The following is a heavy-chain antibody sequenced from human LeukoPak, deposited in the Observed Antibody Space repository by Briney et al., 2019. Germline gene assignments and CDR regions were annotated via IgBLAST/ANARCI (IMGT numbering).Heavy chain of an antibody. CDR3: AREVDTCFDY. V-gene: IGHV3-7*01. D-gene: IGHD5-18*01. CDR2: IKEDGSEK. Sequence: GGSLRLSCAASGFTFSHYSLTWVRQAPGKGLEWVANIKEDGSEKHYVDSVKGRFTISRDNAKSSLYLQMNSLRAEDTAVYYCAREVDTCFDYWGQGTLVTVSS. J-gene: IGHJ4*02. CDR1: GFTFSHYS.